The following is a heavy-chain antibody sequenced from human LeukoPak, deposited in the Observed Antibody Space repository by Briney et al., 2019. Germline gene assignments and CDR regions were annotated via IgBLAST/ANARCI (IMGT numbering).Heavy chain of an antibody. Sequence: PGGSLRLSCAASGFTFSNYWMHWVRQPPGKGLVWVSRIYEDGRTTNYADSVKGRFIISRDNAKNTVYLEMNSLSVEDTATYYCIRDFRSADLWGQGTLVTVTS. V-gene: IGHV3-74*01. J-gene: IGHJ5*02. CDR3: IRDFRSADL. CDR1: GFTFSNYW. CDR2: IYEDGRTT.